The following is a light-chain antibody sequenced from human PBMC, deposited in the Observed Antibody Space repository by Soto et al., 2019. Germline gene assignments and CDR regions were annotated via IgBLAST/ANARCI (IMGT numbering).Light chain of an antibody. CDR3: QQTYSNPRT. CDR1: QSISSY. V-gene: IGKV1-39*01. Sequence: DIPMTLSPSSLSASVGDRVTITCRASQSISSYLNWYQQKPGKAPTLLIYATSTLHSEVPSRFSGSGSGTDFTLTISSLQPEDFATYCCQQTYSNPRTFGQGTKVEIK. CDR2: ATS. J-gene: IGKJ1*01.